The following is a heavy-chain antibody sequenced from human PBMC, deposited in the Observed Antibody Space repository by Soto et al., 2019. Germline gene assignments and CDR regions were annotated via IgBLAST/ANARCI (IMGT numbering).Heavy chain of an antibody. Sequence: QVQLVESGGGVVQPGRSLRLSCAASGFTFSSYGMHWVRQAPGKGLEWVAVISYDGSNKYYADSVKGRFTISRDNSKNTLYLQMNSLRAEDKAVYYCAKDDYGDYGRFDPWGQGTLVTVSS. D-gene: IGHD4-17*01. CDR2: ISYDGSNK. J-gene: IGHJ5*02. V-gene: IGHV3-30*18. CDR1: GFTFSSYG. CDR3: AKDDYGDYGRFDP.